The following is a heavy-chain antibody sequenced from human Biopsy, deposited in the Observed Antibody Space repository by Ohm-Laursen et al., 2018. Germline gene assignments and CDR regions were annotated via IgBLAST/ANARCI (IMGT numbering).Heavy chain of an antibody. V-gene: IGHV3-9*01. J-gene: IGHJ6*02. CDR2: ISWNSDSI. Sequence: SLRLSCAASGFSFDNYVMHWVRQAPGKGLEWVSGISWNSDSIGYADSVKGRFTISRDNAKNSLYLQMNSLRSEDTALYYCAKDRYPSSWQYYYGTDVWGQGTTVTVSS. CDR3: AKDRYPSSWQYYYGTDV. D-gene: IGHD6-13*01. CDR1: GFSFDNYV.